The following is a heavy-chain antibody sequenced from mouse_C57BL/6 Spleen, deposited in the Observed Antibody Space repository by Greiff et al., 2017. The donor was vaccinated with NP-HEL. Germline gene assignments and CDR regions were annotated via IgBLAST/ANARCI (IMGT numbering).Heavy chain of an antibody. Sequence: EVQLQQSGPELVKPGASVKISCKASGYTFTDYYMNWVKQSHGKSLEWIGDINPNNGGTSYNQKFKGKATLTVDKSSSTAYMELRSLTSEDSAVYYCARRALLTPWCAYWGQGTLVTVSA. CDR1: GYTFTDYY. J-gene: IGHJ3*01. CDR2: INPNNGGT. D-gene: IGHD4-1*01. V-gene: IGHV1-26*01. CDR3: ARRALLTPWCAY.